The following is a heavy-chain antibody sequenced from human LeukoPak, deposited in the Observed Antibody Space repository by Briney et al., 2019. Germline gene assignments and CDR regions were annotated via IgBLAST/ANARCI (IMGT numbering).Heavy chain of an antibody. CDR3: ARDDFWSGYYYMDV. CDR1: GFTFDDYA. J-gene: IGHJ6*03. CDR2: ISSSTTI. Sequence: PGGSLRLSCAASGFTFDDYAMHWVRQAPGKGLEWVSYISSSTTIYYADSVKGRFTISRDNAKNSLYLQMNSLRAEDTAVYYCARDDFWSGYYYMDVWGKGTTVTVSS. V-gene: IGHV3-69-1*02. D-gene: IGHD3-3*01.